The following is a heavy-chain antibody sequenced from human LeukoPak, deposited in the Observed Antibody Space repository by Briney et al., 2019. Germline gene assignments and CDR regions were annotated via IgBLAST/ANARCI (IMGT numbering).Heavy chain of an antibody. CDR1: GFTFSSYW. D-gene: IGHD4-17*01. Sequence: GGSLRLSCAASGFTFSSYWMHWVRQAPGKGLVWVSRIDSDGSNTNYADSVKGRFTVSRDNAKNTLYLQMNSLRAEDTAVYYCTRDDYGDYYFDYWGQGTLVTVSS. CDR3: TRDDYGDYYFDY. J-gene: IGHJ4*02. CDR2: IDSDGSNT. V-gene: IGHV3-74*01.